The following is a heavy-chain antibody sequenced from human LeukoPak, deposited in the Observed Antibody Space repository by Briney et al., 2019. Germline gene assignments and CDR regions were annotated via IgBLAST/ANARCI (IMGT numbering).Heavy chain of an antibody. D-gene: IGHD6-19*01. V-gene: IGHV3-33*06. J-gene: IGHJ4*02. CDR3: AKERSGGWPFDY. CDR1: GFTFSSYG. CDR2: IWYDGSNK. Sequence: PGRSLRLSCAASGFTFSSYGMHWVRQAPGKGLEWVAVIWYDGSNKYYADSVKGRFTISRDNSKNTLYLQMSSLRAEDTAVYYCAKERSGGWPFDYWGQGTLVTVSS.